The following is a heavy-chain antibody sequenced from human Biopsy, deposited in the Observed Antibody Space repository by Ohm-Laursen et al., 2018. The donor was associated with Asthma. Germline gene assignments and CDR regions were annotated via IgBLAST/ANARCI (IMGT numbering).Heavy chain of an antibody. CDR2: LSGYNGDT. CDR3: VRDKVVVVPGSKGPTDWFDP. V-gene: IGHV1-18*04. J-gene: IGHJ5*02. Sequence: EASVKASCKASGYTFSNYAISWARQAPGQGLEWMGWLSGYNGDTKFAQNVKGRLSLTTDTSTSTAYMELRSLTSDDTAIYYCVRDKVVVVPGSKGPTDWFDPWGQGTLVTVSS. CDR1: GYTFSNYA. D-gene: IGHD2-15*01.